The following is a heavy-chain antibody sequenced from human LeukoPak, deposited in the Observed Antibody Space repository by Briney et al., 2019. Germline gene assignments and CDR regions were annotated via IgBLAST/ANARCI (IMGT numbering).Heavy chain of an antibody. V-gene: IGHV4-59*11. CDR2: IYYSGST. Sequence: SETLSLTCTVSGCSISSRYWSWVRPPPGNELKWLAYIYYSGSTNHNPSLKSRVTISVDTSKNQFSLKLSSVTAADTAVYYCARGHFYDSSGYFDWGQGTLVTVSS. CDR1: GCSISSRY. CDR3: ARGHFYDSSGYFD. D-gene: IGHD3-22*01. J-gene: IGHJ4*02.